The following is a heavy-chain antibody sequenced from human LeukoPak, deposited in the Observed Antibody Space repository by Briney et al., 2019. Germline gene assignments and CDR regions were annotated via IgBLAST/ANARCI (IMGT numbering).Heavy chain of an antibody. J-gene: IGHJ5*02. CDR1: GYTFTGYY. D-gene: IGHD2-15*01. CDR2: INPNSGGT. CDR3: ARGYCSGGSCYSVENWFDP. V-gene: IGHV1-2*02. Sequence: ASVKVSCKVAGYTFTGYYMFWVRQAPGQGLEWMGWINPNSGGTNYAQKFQGRVTMTRDTSISTAYMELSRLRSDDTAVYYCARGYCSGGSCYSVENWFDPWGQGTLVTVSS.